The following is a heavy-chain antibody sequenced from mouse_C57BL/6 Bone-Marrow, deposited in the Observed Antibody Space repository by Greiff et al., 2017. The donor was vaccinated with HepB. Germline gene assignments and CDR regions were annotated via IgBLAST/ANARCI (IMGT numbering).Heavy chain of an antibody. CDR1: GYTFTDYE. V-gene: IGHV1-15*01. CDR3: TRSSIYSY. D-gene: IGHD2-1*01. CDR2: IDPETGGT. J-gene: IGHJ3*01. Sequence: QVTLKVSGAELVRPGASVTLSCKASGYTFTDYEMHWVKQTPVHGLEWIGAIDPETGGTAYNQKFKGKAILTADKSSSTAYMELRSLTSEDSAVYYCTRSSIYSYWGQGTLVTVSA.